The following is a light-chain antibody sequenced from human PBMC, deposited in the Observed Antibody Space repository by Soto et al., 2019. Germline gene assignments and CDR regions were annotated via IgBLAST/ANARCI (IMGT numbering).Light chain of an antibody. CDR3: QSYDSSNLR. Sequence: NFMLTQPHSVSESPGKTVTISCTRSSGSIASNYVQWYQQRPGSAPTTVIYEDNQRPSGVPDRFSGSIDSSSNSASLTISGLKTEDEADYYCQSYDSSNLRFGGGTQLTVL. J-gene: IGLJ3*02. V-gene: IGLV6-57*04. CDR2: EDN. CDR1: SGSIASNY.